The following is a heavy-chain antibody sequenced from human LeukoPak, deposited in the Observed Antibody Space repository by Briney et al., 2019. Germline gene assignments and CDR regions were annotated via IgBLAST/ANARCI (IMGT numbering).Heavy chain of an antibody. CDR3: TNGGGSYSWFDP. CDR2: LDPEDDET. Sequence: GASVKVSCKVSGYSHVELSTHWVRQAPGKGLEWMGGLDPEDDETIYAQKFQGRVTMTEDTSTETAYMELTSLTSEDTAVYYCTNGGGSYSWFDPWGQGTLVTVSS. J-gene: IGHJ5*02. V-gene: IGHV1-24*01. D-gene: IGHD1-26*01. CDR1: GYSHVELS.